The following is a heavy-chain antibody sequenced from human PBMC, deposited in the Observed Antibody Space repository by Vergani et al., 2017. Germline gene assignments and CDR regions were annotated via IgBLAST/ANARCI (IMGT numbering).Heavy chain of an antibody. CDR1: GGSFSGYY. CDR2: INHSGST. CDR3: ARADSSSWYYYYYGMDV. V-gene: IGHV4-34*01. Sequence: QVQLQQWGAGLLKPSETLSLTCAVYGGSFSGYYWSWIRQPPGKGLEWIGEINHSGSTNYNPSLKSRVTISVDTSKNQFSLKLSSVTAADTAVYYCARADSSSWYYYYYGMDVWGQGTTVTVSS. J-gene: IGHJ6*02. D-gene: IGHD6-13*01.